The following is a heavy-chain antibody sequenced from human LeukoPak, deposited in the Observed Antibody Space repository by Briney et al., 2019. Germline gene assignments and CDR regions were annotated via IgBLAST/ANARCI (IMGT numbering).Heavy chain of an antibody. D-gene: IGHD3-10*01. CDR2: IYYSGST. CDR3: ASVSYGSGSLNWFDP. V-gene: IGHV4-39*01. Sequence: SETLSLTCTVSGGSISSSSYYWGWIRQPPGKGLEWIGSIYYSGSTYYNPSLRSRVTISVDTSKNQFSLKLSSVTAADTAVYYCASVSYGSGSLNWFDPWGQGTLVTVSS. J-gene: IGHJ5*02. CDR1: GGSISSSSYY.